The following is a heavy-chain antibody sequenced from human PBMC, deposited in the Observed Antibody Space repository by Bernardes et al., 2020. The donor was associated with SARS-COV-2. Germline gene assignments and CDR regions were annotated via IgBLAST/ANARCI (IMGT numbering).Heavy chain of an antibody. CDR2: IWYDGSNK. Sequence: GGSLRLSCAASGFTFSSYGMHWVRQAPGKGLEWVAVIWYDGSNKYYADSVKGRFTISRDNSKNTLYLQMNSLRAEDTAVYYCTTTPSLPFDMWGQGTMVNVSS. D-gene: IGHD1-1*01. J-gene: IGHJ3*02. CDR1: GFTFSSYG. CDR3: TTTPSLPFDM. V-gene: IGHV3-33*08.